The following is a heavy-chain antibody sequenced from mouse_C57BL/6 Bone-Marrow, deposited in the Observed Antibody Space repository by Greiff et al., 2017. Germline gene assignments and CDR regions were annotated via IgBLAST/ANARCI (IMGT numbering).Heavy chain of an antibody. D-gene: IGHD1-1*01. CDR1: GFTFSSYG. Sequence: DVKLVESGGDLVKPGGSLKLSCAASGFTFSSYGMSWVRQTPDKRLEWVATISSGGSYTYYPDSVKGRFTISRDNAKNTLYLQMSSLKSEDTAMYYCARHAHYYGSSYGWFAYWGQGTLVTVSA. CDR2: ISSGGSYT. J-gene: IGHJ3*01. CDR3: ARHAHYYGSSYGWFAY. V-gene: IGHV5-6*02.